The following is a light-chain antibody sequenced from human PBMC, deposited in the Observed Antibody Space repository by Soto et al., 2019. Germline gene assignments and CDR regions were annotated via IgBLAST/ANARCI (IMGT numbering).Light chain of an antibody. J-gene: IGKJ3*01. CDR3: QQLNS. Sequence: DIXLTQSXSFLSASVGDRVTITCRASQGISSYLAWYQQKPGKAPKLLIYAASTLQSGVPSRFSGSGSGTEFTLTISSLQPEDFATYYCQQLNSFGPGTKVDIK. V-gene: IGKV1-9*01. CDR1: QGISSY. CDR2: AAS.